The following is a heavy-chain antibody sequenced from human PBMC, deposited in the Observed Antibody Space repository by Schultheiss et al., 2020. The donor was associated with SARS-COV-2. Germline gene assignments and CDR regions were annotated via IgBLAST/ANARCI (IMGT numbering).Heavy chain of an antibody. D-gene: IGHD4-17*01. CDR3: ARVLAYGDLRDY. Sequence: GGSLRLSCAASGFTFSSYGMHWVRQAPGEGLEWVSVIYSGGSTYYADSVKGRFTISRDNSKNTLYLQMNSLRAEDTAVYYCARVLAYGDLRDYWGQGTLVTVSS. CDR1: GFTFSSYG. V-gene: IGHV3-NL1*01. CDR2: IYSGGST. J-gene: IGHJ4*02.